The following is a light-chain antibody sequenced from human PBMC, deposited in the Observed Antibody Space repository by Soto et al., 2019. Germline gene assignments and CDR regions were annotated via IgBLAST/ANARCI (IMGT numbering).Light chain of an antibody. V-gene: IGKV3-15*01. J-gene: IGKJ1*01. Sequence: EVVMTQSPGAVSVSPGERATLSCRASQSVTSNVAWYQQKPGQAPRLLIYRASARATGVPARFSGSGSGTEFTLTISSLQSEDFGIYYCQQYDYWWTFGQGIKVEI. CDR3: QQYDYWWT. CDR1: QSVTSN. CDR2: RAS.